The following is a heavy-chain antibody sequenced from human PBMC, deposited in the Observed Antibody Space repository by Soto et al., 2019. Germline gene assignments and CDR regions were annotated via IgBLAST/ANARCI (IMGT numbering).Heavy chain of an antibody. CDR2: IYYSGST. Sequence: SETLSLTCSVSGGSISSYYWSWIRQPPGKGLEWIGYIYYSGSTNYNPSLKSRVTISVDTSKNQFSLKLSSVTAADTAVYYCARARGGYFDVWGQGTLVTVSS. CDR3: ARARGGYFDV. V-gene: IGHV4-59*01. CDR1: GGSISSYY. J-gene: IGHJ4*02.